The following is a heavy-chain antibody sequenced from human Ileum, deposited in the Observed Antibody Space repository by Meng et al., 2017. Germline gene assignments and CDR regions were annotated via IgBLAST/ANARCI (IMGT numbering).Heavy chain of an antibody. V-gene: IGHV4-59*02. Sequence: QVPSQEPRPGLGPPSETLSLTRIAPGGSVSSSWSWTRQPPGKGLELIGHIYYSGNTNYNPSLKSRVTISVDTSKNQFSLKLSSVTAADTAVYFCARDRRDSSGWFYFDYWAQGTLVTVSS. CDR1: GGSVSSS. J-gene: IGHJ4*02. D-gene: IGHD6-19*01. CDR2: IYYSGNT. CDR3: ARDRRDSSGWFYFDY.